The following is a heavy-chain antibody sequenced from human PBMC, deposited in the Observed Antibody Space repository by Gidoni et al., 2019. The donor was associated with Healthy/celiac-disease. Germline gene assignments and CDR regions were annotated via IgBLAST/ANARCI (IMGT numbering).Heavy chain of an antibody. Sequence: EVQLVEYGGGLVKPGGSRRLSCAASGFTFSSYSMNWVRQAPGKGLEWVSSISSSSSYIYYADSVKGRFTISRDNAKNSLYLQMNSLRAEDTAVYYCASDRTQGSLGDFWSGYTAYYFDYWGQGTLVTVSS. CDR2: ISSSSSYI. J-gene: IGHJ4*02. CDR3: ASDRTQGSLGDFWSGYTAYYFDY. D-gene: IGHD3-3*01. V-gene: IGHV3-21*01. CDR1: GFTFSSYS.